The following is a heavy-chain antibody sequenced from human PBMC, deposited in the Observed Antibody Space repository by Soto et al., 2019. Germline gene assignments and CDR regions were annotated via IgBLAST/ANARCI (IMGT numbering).Heavy chain of an antibody. CDR3: ARDQYDFWSGYRRNWFDP. V-gene: IGHV4-30-2*01. J-gene: IGHJ5*02. CDR1: GGSISSGGYS. CDR2: IYHSGST. Sequence: SETLSLTCAVSGGSISSGGYSWSWIRQPPGKGLEWIGYIYHSGSTYYNPSLKSRVTISVDRSKNQFSLKLSSVTAADTAVYYCARDQYDFWSGYRRNWFDPWGQGTLVTVSS. D-gene: IGHD3-3*01.